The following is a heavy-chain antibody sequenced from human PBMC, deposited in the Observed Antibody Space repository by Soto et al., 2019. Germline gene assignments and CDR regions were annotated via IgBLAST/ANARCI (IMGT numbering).Heavy chain of an antibody. D-gene: IGHD3-10*01. Sequence: ASVKVSCKASGNTFTSYDINWVRQATGHGLEWMGWINPNSGNIGYAQKFQGRVTMTRDTAIRTAYMEVSRLRSDDTAVYYCARGRASGSYYLLDYWGPGTLVTVYS. CDR1: GNTFTSYD. CDR3: ARGRASGSYYLLDY. V-gene: IGHV1-8*01. CDR2: INPNSGNI. J-gene: IGHJ4*02.